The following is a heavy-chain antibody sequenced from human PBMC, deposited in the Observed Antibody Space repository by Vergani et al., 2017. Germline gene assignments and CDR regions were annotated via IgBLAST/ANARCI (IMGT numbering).Heavy chain of an antibody. CDR3: AREYGDYYYYMDV. V-gene: IGHV3-30-3*01. CDR2: ISYDGSNT. Sequence: QVQLVESGGGVVQPGRSLRLSCAASGFTFSSYAMHWVRQAPGKGLEWVAVISYDGSNTYYADSVKCRLTISRDNSKTTLYLQMNSLRAEDTAVYYCAREYGDYYYYMDVWGKGTTVTVSS. CDR1: GFTFSSYA. J-gene: IGHJ6*03. D-gene: IGHD3-10*01.